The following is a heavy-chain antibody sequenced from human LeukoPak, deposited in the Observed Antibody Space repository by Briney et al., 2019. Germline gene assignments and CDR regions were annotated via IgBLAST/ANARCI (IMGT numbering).Heavy chain of an antibody. D-gene: IGHD2-15*01. V-gene: IGHV4-38-2*02. CDR3: ARDRGDYCSGGSCSPNWFDP. CDR2: IYHSGST. Sequence: PSETLSLTCTVSGYSISSGYYWGWIRQPPGKGLEWIGSIYHSGSTYYNPSLKSRVTISVDTSKNQFSLKLSSVTAADTAVYYCARDRGDYCSGGSCSPNWFDPWGQGTLVTVSS. CDR1: GYSISSGYY. J-gene: IGHJ5*02.